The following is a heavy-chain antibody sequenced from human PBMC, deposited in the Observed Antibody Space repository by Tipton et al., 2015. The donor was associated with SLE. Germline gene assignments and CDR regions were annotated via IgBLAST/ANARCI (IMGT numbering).Heavy chain of an antibody. Sequence: TLSLTCTVSGASIRSDGCYWNWIRQHPGKGFEWIGYIHNNGNTHFNPSLKSRITMSVDTSENQFSLKLNSVTAADTAVYYCARRHYSGPFDSWGQGTLVTVSS. J-gene: IGHJ4*02. CDR1: GASIRSDGCY. CDR3: ARRHYSGPFDS. V-gene: IGHV4-31*03. CDR2: IHNNGNT. D-gene: IGHD5-12*01.